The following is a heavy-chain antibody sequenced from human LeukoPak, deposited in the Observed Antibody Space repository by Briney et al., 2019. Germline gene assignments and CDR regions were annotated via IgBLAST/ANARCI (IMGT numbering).Heavy chain of an antibody. Sequence: PSETLSLTCAVYGGSFSGYYWSWIRQPPGKGLEWIGEINHSGSTNYNPSLKSRVTISVDTSKNQFSLKLSSVTAADTAVYYCAREGAKPYYYDSSGYFDYWGQGTLVTVSS. CDR1: GGSFSGYY. D-gene: IGHD3-22*01. V-gene: IGHV4-34*01. CDR2: INHSGST. CDR3: AREGAKPYYYDSSGYFDY. J-gene: IGHJ4*02.